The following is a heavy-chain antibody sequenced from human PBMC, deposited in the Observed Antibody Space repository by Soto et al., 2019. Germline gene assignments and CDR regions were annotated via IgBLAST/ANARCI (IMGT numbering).Heavy chain of an antibody. CDR2: ISYDGSNK. CDR1: GFTFSHYA. Sequence: LRLSCAASGFTFSHYAMHWVRQAPGKGLEWVAVISYDGSNKYYADSVKGRFTISRDNSKNTLYLQMNSLRAEDTAVYYCAKPYCGGDCYSAPDYWGQGTLVTVSS. CDR3: AKPYCGGDCYSAPDY. D-gene: IGHD2-21*02. V-gene: IGHV3-30*18. J-gene: IGHJ4*02.